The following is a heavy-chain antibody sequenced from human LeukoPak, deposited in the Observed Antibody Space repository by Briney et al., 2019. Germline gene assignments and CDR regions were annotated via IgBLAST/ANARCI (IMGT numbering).Heavy chain of an antibody. CDR2: IFSNDEK. CDR3: ARVTLGYCSSTSCYFPRLEFDY. CDR1: GFSLSNARMG. V-gene: IGHV2-26*01. D-gene: IGHD2-2*01. J-gene: IGHJ4*02. Sequence: SGPTLVNPTETLTLTCTVSGFSLSNARMGVSWIRQPPGKALEWLARIFSNDEKSYSTSLKSRLTISKDTSKSQVVLTMTNMDPADTATYYCARVTLGYCSSTSCYFPRLEFDYWGQGTLVTVSS.